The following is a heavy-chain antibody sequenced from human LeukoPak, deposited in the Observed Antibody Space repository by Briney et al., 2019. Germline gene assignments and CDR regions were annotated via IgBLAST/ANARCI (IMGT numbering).Heavy chain of an antibody. D-gene: IGHD6-13*01. CDR2: ISGSGDTT. Sequence: GRSLRLSCAASGFTFDDYAMHWVRQAPGKGLEWVSTISGSGDTTYYADSVKGRFTISRDNSKNTLYLQMNSLRAEDTAVYYCAVQRTLWQQVLDHWGQGVLVTVSS. CDR1: GFTFDDYA. V-gene: IGHV3-23*01. CDR3: AVQRTLWQQVLDH. J-gene: IGHJ4*02.